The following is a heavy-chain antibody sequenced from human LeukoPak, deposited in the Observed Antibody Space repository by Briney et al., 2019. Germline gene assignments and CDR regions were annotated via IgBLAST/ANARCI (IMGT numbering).Heavy chain of an antibody. Sequence: ASVKVSCKTSGFSFVDYGVNWLRQAPGQGLEWMGWTNPYNGNTKHAQKLQGRATVTTDTSTNTTYLEVRSLRSDDTAVYYCARAEMATRPSDYWGQGTLVTVSS. J-gene: IGHJ4*02. CDR3: ARAEMATRPSDY. CDR1: GFSFVDYG. CDR2: TNPYNGNT. D-gene: IGHD5-24*01. V-gene: IGHV1-18*01.